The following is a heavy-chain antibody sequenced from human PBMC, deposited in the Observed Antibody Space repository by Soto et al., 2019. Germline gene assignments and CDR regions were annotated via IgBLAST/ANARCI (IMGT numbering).Heavy chain of an antibody. D-gene: IGHD3-10*01. CDR1: GFSLSTSGVG. V-gene: IGHV2-5*02. J-gene: IGHJ4*02. Sequence: QIALKQSGPTLVKPTQTLTLTCTFSGFSLSTSGVGVGWIRQPPGKALEWLALIYWDDDKRYSPSLKSRLTITKDTSKNQVVRTMTNMDPLDTATYYCAHIVWFGDLCYFDYWGQGTLVTVSS. CDR2: IYWDDDK. CDR3: AHIVWFGDLCYFDY.